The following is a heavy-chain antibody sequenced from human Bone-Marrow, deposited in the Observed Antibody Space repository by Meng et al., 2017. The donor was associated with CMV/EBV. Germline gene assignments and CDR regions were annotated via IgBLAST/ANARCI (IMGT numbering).Heavy chain of an antibody. D-gene: IGHD3-10*01. CDR3: ARSNYGSESRFDY. Sequence: GESLKISCAVSGFTFSDYYMDWVRQAPGRGLEWVGRTRNKANSYTTEYAASVKGRFTISRGESENSLYLQMNSLRSEDTAVYYCARSNYGSESRFDYWGRGTLVTVSS. CDR2: TRNKANSYTT. J-gene: IGHJ4*02. V-gene: IGHV3-72*01. CDR1: GFTFSDYY.